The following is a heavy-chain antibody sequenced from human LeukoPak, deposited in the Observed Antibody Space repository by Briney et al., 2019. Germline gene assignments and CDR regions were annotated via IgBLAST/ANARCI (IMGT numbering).Heavy chain of an antibody. CDR3: ARETGARYQLLFSYGMDV. J-gene: IGHJ6*02. Sequence: GGSLRLSCAASGFTFSSYAMHWVRQAPGKGLEWVTVISYDGSNKYYADSVKGRFTISRDNSKNTLYLQMNSLRAEDTAVYYCARETGARYQLLFSYGMDVWGQGTTVTVSS. CDR1: GFTFSSYA. CDR2: ISYDGSNK. V-gene: IGHV3-30-3*01. D-gene: IGHD2-2*01.